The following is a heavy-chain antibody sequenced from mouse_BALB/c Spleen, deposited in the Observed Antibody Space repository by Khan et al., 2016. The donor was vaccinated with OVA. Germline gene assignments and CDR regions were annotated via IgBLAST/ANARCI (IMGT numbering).Heavy chain of an antibody. V-gene: IGHV3-2*02. D-gene: IGHD2-3*01. CDR3: ARDGSRYNYAMDY. Sequence: EVQLQESGPGLVKPSQSLSLTCTVTGYSITSDYAWNWIRQFPGNKLEWMGYISYSGSTSYNPSLKSRISLTRDTSKNQFFLQLNSVTTDDTSTYYCARDGSRYNYAMDYWGQGTAVTVSS. J-gene: IGHJ4*01. CDR2: ISYSGST. CDR1: GYSITSDYA.